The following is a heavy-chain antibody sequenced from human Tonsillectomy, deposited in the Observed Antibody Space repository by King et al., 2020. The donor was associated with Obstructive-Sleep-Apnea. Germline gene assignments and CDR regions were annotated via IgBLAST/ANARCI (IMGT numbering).Heavy chain of an antibody. D-gene: IGHD2-2*01. J-gene: IGHJ4*02. CDR2: ISYDGSNK. CDR3: AKGKEANCSSTSCVFDY. CDR1: GFTFNNYV. V-gene: IGHV3-30*18. Sequence: VQLVESGGGVVQPGRSLRLSCAASGFTFNNYVMHWVRQAPGKGLEWVALISYDGSNKYYADSLKGRLTISRDNSKNTLYLQMNSLRTEDTAMYYCAKGKEANCSSTSCVFDYWGQGTLVTVSS.